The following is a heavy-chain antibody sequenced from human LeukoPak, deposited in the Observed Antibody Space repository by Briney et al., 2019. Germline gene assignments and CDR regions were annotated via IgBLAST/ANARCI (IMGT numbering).Heavy chain of an antibody. J-gene: IGHJ6*02. V-gene: IGHV3-43*01. CDR2: ISWDGSST. D-gene: IGHD3-3*01. CDR1: GFTFDDYT. Sequence: GGSLRLSCAASGFTFDDYTMHWVRQAPGKGLEWVSLISWDGSSTYYADSVKGRFTISRDNSKNSLYLQMNSLRTEDTALYYCAKDLNRPGRDFWSGYYTGYYYYGMDVWGQGTTVTVSS. CDR3: AKDLNRPGRDFWSGYYTGYYYYGMDV.